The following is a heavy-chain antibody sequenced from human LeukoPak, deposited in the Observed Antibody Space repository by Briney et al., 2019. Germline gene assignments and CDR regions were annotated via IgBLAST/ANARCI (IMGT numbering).Heavy chain of an antibody. J-gene: IGHJ6*02. CDR3: ARGRGYCSGGSCQATYYYYGMDV. D-gene: IGHD2-15*01. CDR1: GGSFSGYY. CDR2: INHSGST. V-gene: IGHV4-34*01. Sequence: PSETLSLTCAVYGGSFSGYYWSWIRQPPGEGLEWIGEINHSGSTNYNPSLKSRVTISVDTSKNQFSLKLSSVTAADTAVYYCARGRGYCSGGSCQATYYYYGMDVWGQGTTVTVSS.